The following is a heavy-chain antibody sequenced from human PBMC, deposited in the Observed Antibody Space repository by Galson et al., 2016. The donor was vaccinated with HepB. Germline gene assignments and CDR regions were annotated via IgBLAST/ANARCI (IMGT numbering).Heavy chain of an antibody. CDR1: GYTFTGYY. J-gene: IGHJ4*02. V-gene: IGHV1-2*02. Sequence: SVKVSCKASGYTFTGYYMHWVRQAPGQGLEWMGWINPDSGGTIYAQNFQGRVTMTRDTSISTVYMELSRLRSDDTAVYYCARGVVYYFDQWGQGTLVTVSS. D-gene: IGHD2-15*01. CDR3: ARGVVYYFDQ. CDR2: INPDSGGT.